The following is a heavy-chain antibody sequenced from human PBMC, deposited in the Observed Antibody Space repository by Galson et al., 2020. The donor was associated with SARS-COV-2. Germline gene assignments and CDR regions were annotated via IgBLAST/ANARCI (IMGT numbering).Heavy chain of an antibody. CDR2: IITGFGTT. CDR1: GGTFNNYA. D-gene: IGHD3-10*01. CDR3: ARGGLWFGDLLAPDI. V-gene: IGHV1-69*13. J-gene: IGHJ3*02. Sequence: SVKVSCKASGGTFNNYAINWVRQAPGQGLEWMGGIITGFGTTNYAQTFQARVTITADESTSTAYMELSSLRSEDTAVYYCARGGLWFGDLLAPDIWGQGTLVTVSS.